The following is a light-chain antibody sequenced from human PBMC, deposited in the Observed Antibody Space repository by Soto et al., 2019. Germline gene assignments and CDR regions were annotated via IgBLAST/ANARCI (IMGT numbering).Light chain of an antibody. V-gene: IGKV1-39*01. Sequence: DIQMTQSPSSLSASVGDKVTITCRASQTISRCVNWYQHKPGKGPNLLIHAASSLQSGVPSRFSGSGSGTDFTLTISSLQPEDFATYYCQQTYVSPPTFGGGTKVEIK. J-gene: IGKJ4*01. CDR2: AAS. CDR1: QTISRC. CDR3: QQTYVSPPT.